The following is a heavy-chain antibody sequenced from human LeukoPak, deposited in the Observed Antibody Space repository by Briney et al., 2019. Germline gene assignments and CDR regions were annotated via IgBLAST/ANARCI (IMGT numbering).Heavy chain of an antibody. CDR3: ARMTPGYYYYMDV. CDR1: GLPLNNYF. V-gene: IGHV4-4*07. J-gene: IGHJ6*03. Sequence: SETLSLTCTVSGLPLNNYFWTWLPRPNGKGVEWIAHSYPSGNTNYHPSLKGRVTISADQSKNQFSLTLSSVTAADTAMYYCARMTPGYYYYMDVWGKGTKVTVSS. CDR2: SYPSGNT.